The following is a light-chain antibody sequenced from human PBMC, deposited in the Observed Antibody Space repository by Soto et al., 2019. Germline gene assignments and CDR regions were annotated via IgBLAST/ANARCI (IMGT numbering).Light chain of an antibody. CDR1: QSVSRY. CDR3: QQRSTWPYT. CDR2: DSS. V-gene: IGKV3-11*01. J-gene: IGKJ2*01. Sequence: EIVLTQSPATLSLSPGERATLSCRASQSVSRYVAWYQQKPGQAPRLLIFDSSTRATGIPARFSGSGSGTDFTLTISSLGPEDFAVSYCQQRSTWPYTFGQGTKVDVK.